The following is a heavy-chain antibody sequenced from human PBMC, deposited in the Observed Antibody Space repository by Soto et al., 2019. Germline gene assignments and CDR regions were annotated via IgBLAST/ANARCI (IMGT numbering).Heavy chain of an antibody. Sequence: EVQLLESGGGLVQPGGSLRLSCATSGFTFSTNAMGWVRQAPGMGLEFVSLISGSGNTMYYADSVKGRFTISRDNSMNTVSLQMNSLRAEDTAVYYCAKVGYDTFGYYLRSFDCWGQGTLVTVSP. J-gene: IGHJ4*02. CDR1: GFTFSTNA. V-gene: IGHV3-23*01. D-gene: IGHD2-2*03. CDR2: ISGSGNTM. CDR3: AKVGYDTFGYYLRSFDC.